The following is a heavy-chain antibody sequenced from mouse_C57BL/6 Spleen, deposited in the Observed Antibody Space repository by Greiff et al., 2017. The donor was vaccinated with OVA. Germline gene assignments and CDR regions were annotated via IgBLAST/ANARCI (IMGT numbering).Heavy chain of an antibody. J-gene: IGHJ4*01. CDR1: GYAFSSSW. CDR3: ARSDYAMDY. CDR2: IYPGDGDT. Sequence: QVQLKESGPELVKPGASVKISCKASGYAFSSSWMNWVKQRPGKGLEWIGRIYPGDGDTNYNGKFKGKATLTADKSSSTAYMQLSSLTSEDSAVYFCARSDYAMDYWGQGTSVTVSS. V-gene: IGHV1-82*01.